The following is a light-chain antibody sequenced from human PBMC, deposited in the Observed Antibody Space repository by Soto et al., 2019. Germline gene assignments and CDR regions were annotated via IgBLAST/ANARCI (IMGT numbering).Light chain of an antibody. J-gene: IGKJ1*01. CDR3: QHADSYPWT. Sequence: IQMTQSPSTLSASVEDRVIITCRASQTISNRLAWYQQKPGKAPKLLIYTASALKSGVPSRFSGSGSGTDFTLTISSLQPEDFATYYCQHADSYPWTFGQGTKVDIK. CDR2: TAS. CDR1: QTISNR. V-gene: IGKV1-5*03.